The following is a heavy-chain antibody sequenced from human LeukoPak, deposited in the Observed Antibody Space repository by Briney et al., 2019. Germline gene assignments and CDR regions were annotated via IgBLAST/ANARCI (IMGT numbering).Heavy chain of an antibody. CDR2: INHSGST. D-gene: IGHD2-21*02. Sequence: SETLSLTCAVYGGSFSGYYWSWIRQPPGKGLEWIGEINHSGSTNYNPSLKSRVTISVDTSENQFSLKLSSVTAADTAVYYCARAPPLAYCGGDCYFGAWGQGTLVTVSS. CDR1: GGSFSGYY. J-gene: IGHJ5*02. CDR3: ARAPPLAYCGGDCYFGA. V-gene: IGHV4-34*01.